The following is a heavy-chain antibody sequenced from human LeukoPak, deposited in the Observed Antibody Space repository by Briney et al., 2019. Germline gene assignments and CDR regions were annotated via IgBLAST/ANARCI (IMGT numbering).Heavy chain of an antibody. CDR2: IYPADSDT. D-gene: IGHD6-13*01. Sequence: GESLKISCKGSGYSFTSYWIGWVRRMPGKGLEWMGIIYPADSDTRYSPSFQGQATISADRSISTAYLQWSSLKASDTAMYYCARPYNSWPGSFDYWGQGTLVTVSS. CDR1: GYSFTSYW. V-gene: IGHV5-51*01. J-gene: IGHJ4*02. CDR3: ARPYNSWPGSFDY.